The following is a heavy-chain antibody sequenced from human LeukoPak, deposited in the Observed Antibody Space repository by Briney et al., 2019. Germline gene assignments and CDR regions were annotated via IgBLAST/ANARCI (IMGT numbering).Heavy chain of an antibody. CDR3: ARDGYSSFDF. D-gene: IGHD6-19*01. J-gene: IGHJ4*02. CDR2: ISSGSSAI. Sequence: GGSLRLSCAASGFSFSGYSMNWVRQTPGEGLEWASYISSGSSAIHYADSVKGRFTISRDNAKNSLYLQMNSLRDEDTAVYYCARDGYSSFDFWGQGTLVTVSS. V-gene: IGHV3-48*02. CDR1: GFSFSGYS.